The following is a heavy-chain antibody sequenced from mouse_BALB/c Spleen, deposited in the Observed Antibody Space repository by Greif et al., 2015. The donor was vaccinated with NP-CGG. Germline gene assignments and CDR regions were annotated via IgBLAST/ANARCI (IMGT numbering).Heavy chain of an antibody. J-gene: IGHJ4*01. V-gene: IGHV5-6-5*01. CDR1: GFTFSSYA. CDR3: ARAYGYDNYAMDY. Sequence: EVMLVESGGGLVKPGGSLKLSCAASGFTFSSYAMSWVRQTPEKRLEWVASISSGGSTYYPDSVKGRFTISRDNARNILYLQMSSLRSEDTAMYCCARAYGYDNYAMDYWGQGTSVTVSS. CDR2: ISSGGST. D-gene: IGHD2-2*01.